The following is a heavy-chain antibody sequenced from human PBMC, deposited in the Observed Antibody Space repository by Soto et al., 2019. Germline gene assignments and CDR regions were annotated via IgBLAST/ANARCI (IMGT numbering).Heavy chain of an antibody. Sequence: ASVKVSCTASGGTFSIYAISWVRQATGQGLEWMGGIIPIFGTANYAQKFQGRVTITADESTSTAYMELSSLRSEDTAVYYCARDKRVAATRYYGMDVWGQGTTVTVSS. D-gene: IGHD2-15*01. CDR3: ARDKRVAATRYYGMDV. J-gene: IGHJ6*02. V-gene: IGHV1-69*13. CDR2: IIPIFGTA. CDR1: GGTFSIYA.